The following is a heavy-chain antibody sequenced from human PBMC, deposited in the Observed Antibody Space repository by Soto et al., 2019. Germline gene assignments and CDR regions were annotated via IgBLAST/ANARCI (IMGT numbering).Heavy chain of an antibody. CDR1: GGSFSGYY. J-gene: IGHJ6*04. D-gene: IGHD1-7*01. Sequence: PAETLSLTCAVYGGSFSGYYWSWIRQPPGKGLEWIGEINHSASTNYNPSLKSRVTISVDTSKNQFSLKLSSVTAADTAVYYCARGLGQSPRNCTEVLREGNTVIVSS. V-gene: IGHV4-34*01. CDR2: INHSAST. CDR3: ARGLGQSPRNCTEV.